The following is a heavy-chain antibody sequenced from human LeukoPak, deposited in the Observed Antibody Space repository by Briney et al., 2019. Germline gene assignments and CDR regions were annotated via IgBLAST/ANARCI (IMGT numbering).Heavy chain of an antibody. V-gene: IGHV4-38-2*02. CDR2: MYHSGST. D-gene: IGHD6-19*01. CDR1: GYSISSGYY. J-gene: IGHJ4*02. Sequence: SETLSLTCTVSGYSISSGYYWGWIRQLPGKGLEWIGSMYHSGSTYYNPSLKSRVTISVDTSKNQFSLKLSSVTAADTAVYYCARGRGAVAGTFDYWGQGTLVTVSS. CDR3: ARGRGAVAGTFDY.